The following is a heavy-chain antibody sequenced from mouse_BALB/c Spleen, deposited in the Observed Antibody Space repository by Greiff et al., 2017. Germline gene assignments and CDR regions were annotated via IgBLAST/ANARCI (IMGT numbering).Heavy chain of an antibody. Sequence: EVMLVESGGGLVKPGGSLKLSCAASGFTFSSYAMSWVRQSPEKRLEWVAEISSGGSYTYYPDSVKGRFTISRDNAKNTLYLQMSSLKSEDTAMYYCARQIPGPFDYWGQGTTLTVSS. CDR2: ISSGGSYT. J-gene: IGHJ2*01. D-gene: IGHD3-1*01. CDR3: ARQIPGPFDY. V-gene: IGHV5-6*03. CDR1: GFTFSSYA.